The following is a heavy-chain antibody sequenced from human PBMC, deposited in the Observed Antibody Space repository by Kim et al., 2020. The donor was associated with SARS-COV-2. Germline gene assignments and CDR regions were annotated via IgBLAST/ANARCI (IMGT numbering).Heavy chain of an antibody. J-gene: IGHJ4*02. D-gene: IGHD1-26*01. CDR3: AKVPGRRSPTDY. Sequence: ADSVEGRFTIATDNSKNTLYLQMNSLRAEDTAVYYCAKVPGRRSPTDYWGQRTLVTVSS. V-gene: IGHV3-30*02.